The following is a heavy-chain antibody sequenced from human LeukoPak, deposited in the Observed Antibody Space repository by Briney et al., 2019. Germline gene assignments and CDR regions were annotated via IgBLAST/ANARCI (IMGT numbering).Heavy chain of an antibody. J-gene: IGHJ4*02. V-gene: IGHV1-46*01. CDR3: ARGDIVVVPAAIKNY. Sequence: ASVKVSCKASGYTFSMYNMHWVRQAPGQGLEWMEIINPSGGTSYAQKLQGRITMTRDTSISTAYMELSRLRSDDTAVYYCARGDIVVVPAAIKNYWGQGTLVTVSS. CDR2: INPSGGT. CDR1: GYTFSMYN. D-gene: IGHD2-2*02.